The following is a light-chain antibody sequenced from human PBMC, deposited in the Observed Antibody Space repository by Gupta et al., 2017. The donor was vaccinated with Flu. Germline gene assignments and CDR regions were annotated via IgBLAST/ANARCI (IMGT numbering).Light chain of an antibody. Sequence: EVVLTQSPDTLSVAPGERATLTCRASRDINSDPAWYQQKPGQEPRILIHGASTRAPGIPARFSGSGFGTEYTLTISSLQSEDFAIYYCQQYNRWPPYTFGPGTKVGIK. CDR1: RDINSD. CDR3: QQYNRWPPYT. V-gene: IGKV3-15*01. CDR2: GAS. J-gene: IGKJ3*01.